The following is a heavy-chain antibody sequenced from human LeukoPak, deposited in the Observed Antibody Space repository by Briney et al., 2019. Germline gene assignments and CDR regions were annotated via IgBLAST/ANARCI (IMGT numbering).Heavy chain of an antibody. Sequence: SQTLSLTCTVSGGSISSGGYYWSWIRQHPGKGLEWIGYIYYSGSTYYNPSLKSRVTISVDTSKNQFSLKLSSVTAADTAVYYCARGAVPAAAAPNASDIWGQGTMVTVSS. D-gene: IGHD2-2*01. CDR3: ARGAVPAAAAPNASDI. V-gene: IGHV4-31*03. J-gene: IGHJ3*02. CDR2: IYYSGST. CDR1: GGSISSGGYY.